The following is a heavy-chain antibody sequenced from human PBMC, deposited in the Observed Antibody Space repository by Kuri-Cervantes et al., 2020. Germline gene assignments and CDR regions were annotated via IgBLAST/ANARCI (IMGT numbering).Heavy chain of an antibody. CDR1: GFTFSSYS. V-gene: IGHV3-48*01. CDR3: ASRGTDSSWYRNPYYYYYYGMDV. Sequence: GGSLRLSCAASGFTFSSYSMNWVRQAPGKGLEWVSYISSSSSTIYCADSVKGRFTISRDNAKNSLYLQMNSLRAEDAAVYYCASRGTDSSWYRNPYYYYYYGMDVWGQGTTVTVSS. D-gene: IGHD6-13*01. CDR2: ISSSSSTI. J-gene: IGHJ6*02.